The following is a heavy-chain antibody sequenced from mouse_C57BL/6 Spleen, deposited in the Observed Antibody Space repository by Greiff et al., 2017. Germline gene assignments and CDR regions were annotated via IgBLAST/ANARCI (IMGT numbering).Heavy chain of an antibody. V-gene: IGHV5-4*01. Sequence: EVKLVESGGGLVKPGGSLKLSCAASGFTFSSYAMSWVRQTPEKRLEWVATISDGGSYTYYPDNVKGRFTISRDNAKNNLYLQMSHLKSEDTAMYYGARDGGTGQVFDYWGQGTTLTVSS. CDR3: ARDGGTGQVFDY. CDR2: ISDGGSYT. J-gene: IGHJ2*01. D-gene: IGHD3-3*01. CDR1: GFTFSSYA.